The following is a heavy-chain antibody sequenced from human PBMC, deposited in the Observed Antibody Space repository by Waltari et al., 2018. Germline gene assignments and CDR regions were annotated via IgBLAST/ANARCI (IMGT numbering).Heavy chain of an antibody. J-gene: IGHJ3*02. V-gene: IGHV3-7*01. Sequence: EVQLVESGGCLVQPGGSLILSGAASGLPLGNYWMRWVRQAPGKEPEWVANIMTDGREEYYVDSVRGRFTISRDNAKNSLYLQMNSLRPEDTAVYYCVRDQWFAFDIWGQGTMVTVSS. D-gene: IGHD3-22*01. CDR1: GLPLGNYW. CDR2: IMTDGREE. CDR3: VRDQWFAFDI.